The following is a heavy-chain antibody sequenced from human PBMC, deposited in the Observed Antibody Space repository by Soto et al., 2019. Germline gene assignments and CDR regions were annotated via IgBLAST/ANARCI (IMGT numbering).Heavy chain of an antibody. CDR2: ISYDGSNK. CDR1: GFTFSSYG. Sequence: QPGGSLRLSCAASGFTFSSYGMHWVRQAPGKGLEWVAVISYDGSNKYYADSVKGRFTISRDNSKNTLYLQMNSLRAEDTAVYYCAKATTYAYWGQGTLVTVSS. J-gene: IGHJ4*02. V-gene: IGHV3-30*18. CDR3: AKATTYAY. D-gene: IGHD2-8*01.